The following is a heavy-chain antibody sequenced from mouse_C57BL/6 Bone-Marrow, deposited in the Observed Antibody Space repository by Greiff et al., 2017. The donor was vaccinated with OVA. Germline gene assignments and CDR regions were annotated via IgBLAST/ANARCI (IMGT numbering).Heavy chain of an antibody. D-gene: IGHD5-1*01. CDR2: IDPSDSYT. CDR1: GYTFTSYW. J-gene: IGHJ4*01. V-gene: IGHV1-69*01. CDR3: AITAGVPNYYAMDY. Sequence: VKLQQPGAELVMPGASVKLSCKASGYTFTSYWMHWVKQRPGQGLEWIGEIDPSDSYTNYNQKFKGKSTLTVDKSSSTAYMQLSSLTSEDSAVYYCAITAGVPNYYAMDYWGQGTSVTVSS.